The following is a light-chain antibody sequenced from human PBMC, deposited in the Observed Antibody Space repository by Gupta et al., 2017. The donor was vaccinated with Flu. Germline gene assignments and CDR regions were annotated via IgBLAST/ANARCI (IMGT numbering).Light chain of an antibody. V-gene: IGKV3-11*01. CDR3: QQRSLWPLT. J-gene: IGKJ4*01. Sequence: PAPLPLSSGETATLSCRASQNVGRQIAWYQQKPGRAPRLIMFDASNRATGIPARFSGSGSGTDFTLTISKLETEDFAVYFCQQRSLWPLTFGRGTKVEI. CDR1: QNVGRQ. CDR2: DAS.